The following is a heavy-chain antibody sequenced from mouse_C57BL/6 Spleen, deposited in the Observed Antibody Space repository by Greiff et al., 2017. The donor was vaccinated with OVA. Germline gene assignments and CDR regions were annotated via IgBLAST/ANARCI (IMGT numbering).Heavy chain of an antibody. CDR2: IWSGGST. CDR1: GFSLTSYG. CDR3: ARHYYGSSYGYFDY. Sequence: VKVEESGPGLVQPSQSLSITCTVSGFSLTSYGVHWVRQSPGKGLEWLGVIWSGGSTDYNAAFISRLSISKDNSKSQVFFKMNSLQADDTAIDYCARHYYGSSYGYFDYWGQGTTLTVSS. J-gene: IGHJ2*01. V-gene: IGHV2-2*01. D-gene: IGHD1-1*01.